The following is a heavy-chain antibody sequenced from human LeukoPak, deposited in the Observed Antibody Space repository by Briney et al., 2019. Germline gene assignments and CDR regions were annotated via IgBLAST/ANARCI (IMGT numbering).Heavy chain of an antibody. J-gene: IGHJ4*01. V-gene: IGHV4-31*02. CDR3: ASGIAAAGSGRFDY. D-gene: IGHD6-13*01. Sequence: VYIYYSGSTYYTPSLKSRVTISVDTSKNQFSLKLSSVTAADTAVYYCASGIAAAGSGRFDYWGHGTLVTVSS. CDR2: IYYSGST.